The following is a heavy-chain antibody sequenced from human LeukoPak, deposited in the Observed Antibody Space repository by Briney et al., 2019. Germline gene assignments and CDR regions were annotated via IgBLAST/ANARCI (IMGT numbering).Heavy chain of an antibody. V-gene: IGHV1-8*01. CDR3: ARGRVYYYGAGTLFDY. J-gene: IGHJ4*02. CDR2: MNPNSGNT. CDR1: GYTFTSYD. Sequence: ASVTVSCMASGYTFTSYDINWVRQATGHGLEWMGWMNPNSGNTGYAQKFQGRVTMTRNTSISTAYMELSSLRSEDTAVYYCARGRVYYYGAGTLFDYGGQGTLVTVSS. D-gene: IGHD3-10*01.